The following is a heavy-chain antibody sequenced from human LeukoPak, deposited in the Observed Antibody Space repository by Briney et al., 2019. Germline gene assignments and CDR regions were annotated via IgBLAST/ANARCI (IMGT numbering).Heavy chain of an antibody. J-gene: IGHJ6*02. CDR1: GGSISSGGYY. V-gene: IGHV4-31*03. D-gene: IGHD6-13*01. CDR3: ASHIAAAGTDYGMDV. CDR2: IYYSGST. Sequence: SQTLSLTCTVSGGSISSGGYYWSWIRQHPGKGPEWIGYIYYSGSTYYNPSLKSRVTISADTSKNQFSLKLSSVTAADTAVYYCASHIAAAGTDYGMDVWGQGTTVTVSS.